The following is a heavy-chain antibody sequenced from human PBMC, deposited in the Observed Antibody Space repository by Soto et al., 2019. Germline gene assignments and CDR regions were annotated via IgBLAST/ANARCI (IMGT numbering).Heavy chain of an antibody. CDR1: GFTFTRYS. J-gene: IGHJ4*02. Sequence: GGSLRLSCAASGFTFTRYSMNWVRQAQGKGLEWVSSISSTTNYIYYGDSMKGRFTISRDSAKNSLYLEMNSLRAEDTAVYYCARESDYLTSNFDYWGQGTLVTVSS. CDR2: ISSTTNYI. V-gene: IGHV3-21*06. D-gene: IGHD4-17*01. CDR3: ARESDYLTSNFDY.